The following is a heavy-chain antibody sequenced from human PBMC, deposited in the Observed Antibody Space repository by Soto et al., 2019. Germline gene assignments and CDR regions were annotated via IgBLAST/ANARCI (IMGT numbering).Heavy chain of an antibody. J-gene: IGHJ3*01. V-gene: IGHV3-23*01. Sequence: GGTLRLSCVASGFSFSDYAMSGVRQAPGKGLEGVSSIGSFGDETYYADYVKGRFIISRDNSKNTLYLQMNSLRADDTAIYYCAKDRMSRNSVWDLLDVLGHATVVTF. CDR1: GFSFSDYA. CDR3: AKDRMSRNSVWDLLDV. CDR2: IGSFGDET. D-gene: IGHD1-26*01.